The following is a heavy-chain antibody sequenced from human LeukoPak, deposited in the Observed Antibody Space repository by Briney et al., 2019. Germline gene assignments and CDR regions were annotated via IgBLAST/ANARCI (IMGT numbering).Heavy chain of an antibody. Sequence: GGSLRLSCASSGFLFGDHAMVWIRQAPGKGLECVSAIHSNATYQTYADSVRGRFTISRDNSKNTLFLDMNNLRSEDTAVYYCERGAIRLVIFDSWGQGTLVAV. J-gene: IGHJ4*02. CDR3: ERGAIRLVIFDS. CDR2: IHSNATYQ. D-gene: IGHD3-10*01. V-gene: IGHV3-11*06. CDR1: GFLFGDHA.